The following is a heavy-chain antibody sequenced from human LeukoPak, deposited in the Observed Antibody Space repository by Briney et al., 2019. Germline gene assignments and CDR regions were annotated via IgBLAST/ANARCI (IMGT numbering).Heavy chain of an antibody. CDR3: ARIQLELLFGYYYYYYMDV. Sequence: SETLSLTCAVYGGSFSGYYWSWIRQPPGKGLEWIGEINHSGSTNYNPSLKSRVTISVDTSKNQFSLKLSSVTAADAAVYYCARIQLELLFGYYYYYYMDVWGKGTTVTDSS. CDR1: GGSFSGYY. CDR2: INHSGST. D-gene: IGHD1-7*01. J-gene: IGHJ6*03. V-gene: IGHV4-34*01.